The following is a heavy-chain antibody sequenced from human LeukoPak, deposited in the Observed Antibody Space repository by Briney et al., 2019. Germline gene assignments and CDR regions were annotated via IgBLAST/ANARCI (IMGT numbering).Heavy chain of an antibody. D-gene: IGHD3-10*01. CDR3: AREMLYYYGSGSGTNTRLFDY. CDR2: IIPILGIA. V-gene: IGHV1-69*04. Sequence: SVKVSCKASGGTFSSYAISWVRQAPGQGLEWMGRIIPILGIANYAQKFQGRVTITADKSTSTAYMELSSLRSEDTAVYYCAREMLYYYGSGSGTNTRLFDYWGQGTLVTVSS. CDR1: GGTFSSYA. J-gene: IGHJ4*02.